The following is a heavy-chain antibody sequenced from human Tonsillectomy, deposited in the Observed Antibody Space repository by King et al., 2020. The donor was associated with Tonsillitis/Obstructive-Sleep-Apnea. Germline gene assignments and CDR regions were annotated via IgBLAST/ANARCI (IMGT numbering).Heavy chain of an antibody. D-gene: IGHD5-24*01. CDR2: IYRGGST. V-gene: IGHV3-53*01. CDR3: ARDRREMATNYYFDY. CDR1: GFTVSSNY. Sequence: VQLVESGGGLIQPGGSLRLSCAASGFTVSSNYMSWVRQAPGKGLEWVSVIYRGGSTYYSDSVKGRFTISRDSSKNTLYLQMNSLRAEDTAIYYCARDRREMATNYYFDYWGQGTLVTVSS. J-gene: IGHJ4*02.